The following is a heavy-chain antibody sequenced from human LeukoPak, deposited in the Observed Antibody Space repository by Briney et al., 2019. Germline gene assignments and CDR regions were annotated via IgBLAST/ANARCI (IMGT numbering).Heavy chain of an antibody. CDR3: AREVVGATTVGACDY. CDR1: GYTFTSYY. CDR2: INPSGGST. J-gene: IGHJ4*02. Sequence: ASVKVSCKASGYTFTSYYMHWVRQAPGQGLEWMGIINPSGGSTSYAQMFQGRVTMTRDTSTSTVYMELSSLRSEDTAVYYCAREVVGATTVGACDYWGQGTLVTVSS. V-gene: IGHV1-46*01. D-gene: IGHD1-26*01.